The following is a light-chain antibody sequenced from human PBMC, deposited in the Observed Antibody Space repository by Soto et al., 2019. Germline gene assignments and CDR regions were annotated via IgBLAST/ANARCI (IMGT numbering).Light chain of an antibody. CDR2: RNN. J-gene: IGLJ2*01. Sequence: QSVLTQPPSASGTPGQRVTISCSGSSSNIGSNYVYWYQQLPGTAPKLLIYRNNQRPSGVPDRFSGSKSGTSGSLAISGLRSEDEADYYCAAWDDSLSGVVFGGGPKLTVL. CDR1: SSNIGSNY. CDR3: AAWDDSLSGVV. V-gene: IGLV1-47*01.